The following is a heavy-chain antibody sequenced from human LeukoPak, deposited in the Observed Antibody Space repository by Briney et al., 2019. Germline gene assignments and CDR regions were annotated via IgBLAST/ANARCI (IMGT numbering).Heavy chain of an antibody. D-gene: IGHD3-22*01. V-gene: IGHV3-30*18. CDR1: GFTFSSYG. J-gene: IGHJ4*02. CDR3: AKDLDSSGYYPADY. Sequence: GRSLRLSCAASGFTFSSYGMHWVRQAPGKGLEWVAVISYDGSNKYYADSVKGRFTISRDNSKNTLYLQMNSLRAEDTAVYYCAKDLDSSGYYPADYWGQGTLVTVSS. CDR2: ISYDGSNK.